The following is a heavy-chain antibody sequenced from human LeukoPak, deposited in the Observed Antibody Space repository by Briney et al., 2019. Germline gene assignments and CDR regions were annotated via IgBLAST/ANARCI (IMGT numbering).Heavy chain of an antibody. V-gene: IGHV3-23*01. CDR2: ISGSGGST. Sequence: GGSLRLSCAASGFTFSTYEMHWVRQAPGKGLEWVSAISGSGGSTYYADSVKGRFTISRDNSKNTLYLQMNSLKTEDTAVYYCTTDTAGSTAADKSNYYMDVWGKGTTVTVSS. CDR1: GFTFSTYE. J-gene: IGHJ6*03. CDR3: TTDTAGSTAADKSNYYMDV. D-gene: IGHD2-2*01.